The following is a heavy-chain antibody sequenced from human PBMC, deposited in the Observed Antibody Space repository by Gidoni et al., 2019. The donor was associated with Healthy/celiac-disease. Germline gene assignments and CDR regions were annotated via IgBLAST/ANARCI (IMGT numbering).Heavy chain of an antibody. V-gene: IGHV4-39*01. D-gene: IGHD3-22*01. J-gene: IGHJ4*02. CDR3: ASRVTMIATIRALHDY. CDR2: IYYSGST. CDR1: GGSISSSRYY. Sequence: QLQLQESGPGLVKPSETLSLTCTVSGGSISSSRYYWGWIRQPQGKGLEWIGRIYYSGSTYYNPSLKSRVTISVDTSKNQFSLKLSSVTAADTAVYYCASRVTMIATIRALHDYWGQGTLVTVSS.